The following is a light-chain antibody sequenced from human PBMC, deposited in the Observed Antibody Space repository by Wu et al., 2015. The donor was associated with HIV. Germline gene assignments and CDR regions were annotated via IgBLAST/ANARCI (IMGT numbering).Light chain of an antibody. CDR3: QQYGTSLLT. V-gene: IGKV3-20*01. CDR1: QSVSGRN. Sequence: EIVLSQSSGTLSLSPGERATLSCRASQSVSGRNLAWYQQKPGQAPRLLIYGASTRATGIPDSFSGSGSGTDFTLTISSLRPEDFAVYYCQQYGTSLLTFGGGTKVEIK. CDR2: GAS. J-gene: IGKJ4*01.